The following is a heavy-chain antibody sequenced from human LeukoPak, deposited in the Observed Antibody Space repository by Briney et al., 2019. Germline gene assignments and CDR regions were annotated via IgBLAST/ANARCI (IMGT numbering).Heavy chain of an antibody. Sequence: SQTLSLTCDISGDSVSRNSAAWNWIRQSPSRGLEWLGRTYYRAQWFNDYAASVKGRISINPDTSKNQFSLQLNSVTPEDTAVYYRAEGMGIFDHWGQGTLVTVSS. D-gene: IGHD7-27*01. V-gene: IGHV6-1*01. CDR1: GDSVSRNSAA. CDR2: TYYRAQWFN. CDR3: AEGMGIFDH. J-gene: IGHJ4*02.